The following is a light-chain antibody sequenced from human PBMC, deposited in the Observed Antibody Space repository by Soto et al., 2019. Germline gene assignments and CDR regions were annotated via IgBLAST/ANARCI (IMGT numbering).Light chain of an antibody. J-gene: IGLJ1*01. CDR2: DVS. Sequence: QSALTQPASLSVSPGQSSTISCTGTSSDVGGYNYVSWYQQHPGKAPKLMIYDVSNRPSGVSNRFSGSKSGNTASLTISGLQAEDEADYYCSSYTSSSSVFGTGTKVTVL. V-gene: IGLV2-14*01. CDR3: SSYTSSSSV. CDR1: SSDVGGYNY.